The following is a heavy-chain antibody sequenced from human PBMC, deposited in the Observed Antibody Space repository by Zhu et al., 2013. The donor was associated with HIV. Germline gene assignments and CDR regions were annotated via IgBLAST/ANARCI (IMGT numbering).Heavy chain of an antibody. CDR1: GFTFGSYG. CDR2: ISGGGDII. J-gene: IGHJ4*02. D-gene: IGHD6-25*01. CDR3: ARGSGYFDY. V-gene: IGHV3-48*03. Sequence: EVQLVESGGGLEQPGGSLRLSCAASGFTFGSYGVNWVRQAPGKGLEWIGYISGGGDIIHYADSMKGRFTISRDNAKNSLYLLMISLRAGDTAVYYCARGSGYFDYWGRGTLGHRLL.